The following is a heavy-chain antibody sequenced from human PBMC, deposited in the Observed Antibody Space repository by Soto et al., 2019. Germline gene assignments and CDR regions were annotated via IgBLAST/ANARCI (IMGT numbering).Heavy chain of an antibody. J-gene: IGHJ4*02. D-gene: IGHD1-26*01. V-gene: IGHV4-39*01. CDR2: IYYSGST. CDR3: ARPSGSYLYYFDY. CDR1: GGSISSSSYY. Sequence: SETLSLTCSVSGGSISSSSYYWGWIRQPPGKGLEWIGSIYYSGSTYYNPSLKSRVTISVDTSKNQFSLKLSSVTAADTAVYYCARPSGSYLYYFDYWGQGTLVTVSS.